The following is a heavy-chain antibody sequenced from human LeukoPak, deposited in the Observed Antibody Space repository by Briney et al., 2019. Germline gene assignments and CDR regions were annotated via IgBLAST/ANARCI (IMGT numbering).Heavy chain of an antibody. CDR2: IRAYNGNT. CDR1: GYTFTSYG. V-gene: IGHV1-18*01. D-gene: IGHD3-22*01. Sequence: ASVKVSCKASGYTFTSYGISWVRQAPGQGLEWMRWIRAYNGNTNYAQKLQVRVTMTTDTSTSTAYMELRSLRSDDTAVYYCARTNAYYYDSSDYYPYFDYWGQGTLVTVSS. CDR3: ARTNAYYYDSSDYYPYFDY. J-gene: IGHJ4*02.